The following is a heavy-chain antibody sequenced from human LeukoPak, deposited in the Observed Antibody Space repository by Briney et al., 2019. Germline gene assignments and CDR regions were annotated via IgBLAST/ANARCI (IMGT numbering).Heavy chain of an antibody. CDR3: ARGAHYYDSSGYPY. CDR1: GGSISSSSYY. Sequence: PSETLSLTCTVSGGSISSSSYYWGWIRQPPGKGLEWIGSIYYSGSTYYNPSLKSRVTISVDTSKNQFSLKLSSVTAADTAVYYCARGAHYYDSSGYPYWGQGTLVTVSS. J-gene: IGHJ4*02. V-gene: IGHV4-39*07. CDR2: IYYSGST. D-gene: IGHD3-22*01.